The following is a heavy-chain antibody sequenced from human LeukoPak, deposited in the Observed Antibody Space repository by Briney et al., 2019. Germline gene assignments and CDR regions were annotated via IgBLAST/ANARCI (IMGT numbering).Heavy chain of an antibody. J-gene: IGHJ4*02. CDR3: AKDIVVVTHGDY. Sequence: GGSLRLSCAASGFTFSSYAMSWVRQAPGKGLEWVSAISGSGGSTYYADSVKGRFTISRDNSKNTLYLQMNSLRAENTAVYYCAKDIVVVTHGDYWGQGTLVTVSS. D-gene: IGHD3-22*01. V-gene: IGHV3-23*01. CDR1: GFTFSSYA. CDR2: ISGSGGST.